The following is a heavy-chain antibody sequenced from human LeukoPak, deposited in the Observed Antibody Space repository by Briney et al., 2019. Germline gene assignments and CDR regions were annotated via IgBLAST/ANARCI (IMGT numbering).Heavy chain of an antibody. D-gene: IGHD6-6*01. Sequence: ASVRVSCKASGYIFTNFGISWVRQAPGQGLEWMGWISAYNGHRNYAQKFQDRLTVTTNTSATTAYVELTGLTSDDTGVYYCARDRSSSSLWGQGTLVTISS. V-gene: IGHV1-18*01. CDR1: GYIFTNFG. CDR2: ISAYNGHR. J-gene: IGHJ4*02. CDR3: ARDRSSSSL.